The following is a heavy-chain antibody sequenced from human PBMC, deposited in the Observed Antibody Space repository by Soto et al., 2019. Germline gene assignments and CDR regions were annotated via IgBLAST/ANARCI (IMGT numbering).Heavy chain of an antibody. CDR2: IRSKANTYAT. J-gene: IGHJ4*02. CDR3: TSFMVGATPY. V-gene: IGHV3-73*01. D-gene: IGHD1-26*01. CDR1: GFTFSDST. Sequence: GGSLRLSCAASGFTFSDSTMHWVRQASGKGLEWVGRIRSKANTYATAYAASVKGRFTISRDDSKNTAYLQMNSLKTEDTAVYYCTSFMVGATPYWGQGTLVTVSS.